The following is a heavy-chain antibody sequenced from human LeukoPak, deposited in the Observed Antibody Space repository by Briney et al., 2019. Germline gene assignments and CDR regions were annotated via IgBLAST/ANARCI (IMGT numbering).Heavy chain of an antibody. Sequence: ASVKVSCKASGYTFTSYGISWVRQAPGQGLEWMGWISAYNGNRNYAQKLQGRVTMTTDTSTSTAYMELRSLRSDDTAVYYCARMGSTVTTYYYYMDVWGKGTTVTVSS. J-gene: IGHJ6*03. CDR3: ARMGSTVTTYYYYMDV. D-gene: IGHD4-17*01. V-gene: IGHV1-18*01. CDR2: ISAYNGNR. CDR1: GYTFTSYG.